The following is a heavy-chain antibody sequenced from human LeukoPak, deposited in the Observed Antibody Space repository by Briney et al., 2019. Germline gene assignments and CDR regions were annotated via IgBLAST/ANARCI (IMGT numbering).Heavy chain of an antibody. CDR1: GFTFNNYW. CDR2: INSDGSST. Sequence: PGGSLRLSCAASGFTFNNYWMHWVRQAPGKGLVWVSHINSDGSSTNYADSVKGRFTISRDNAKNTLYLQMNSLRAEDTAVYHCVSGLGSSGHRAGDSYYWGQGTLVTVSS. D-gene: IGHD3-22*01. V-gene: IGHV3-74*01. CDR3: VSGLGSSGHRAGDSYY. J-gene: IGHJ4*02.